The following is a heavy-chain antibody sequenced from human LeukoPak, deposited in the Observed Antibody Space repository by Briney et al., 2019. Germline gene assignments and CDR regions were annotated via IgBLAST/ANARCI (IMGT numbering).Heavy chain of an antibody. V-gene: IGHV4-39*07. CDR3: AREAVAGTINWFDP. CDR2: VFYNGAT. CDR1: GGSISSSIYY. J-gene: IGHJ5*02. Sequence: SETLSLTCIVSGGSISSSIYYWAWVRQPPGKGLEWIGTVFYNGATQYSPSLRSRVTIDTSTNQFSLKLTSVTAADTALYYCAREAVAGTINWFDPWGQGTLVTVSS. D-gene: IGHD6-19*01.